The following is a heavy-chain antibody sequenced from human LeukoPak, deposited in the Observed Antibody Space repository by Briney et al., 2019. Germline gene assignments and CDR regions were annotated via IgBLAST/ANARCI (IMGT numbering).Heavy chain of an antibody. V-gene: IGHV4-59*01. Sequence: SETLSLTCTVSGGSISSYYWSWIRQPPGKGLEWIGYIYYGGSTNYNPSLKSRVTISVDTSKNQFSLKLSSVTAADTAVYYCARVGDFWSGYPSGWFDPWGQGTLVTVSS. CDR2: IYYGGST. D-gene: IGHD3-3*01. CDR3: ARVGDFWSGYPSGWFDP. CDR1: GGSISSYY. J-gene: IGHJ5*02.